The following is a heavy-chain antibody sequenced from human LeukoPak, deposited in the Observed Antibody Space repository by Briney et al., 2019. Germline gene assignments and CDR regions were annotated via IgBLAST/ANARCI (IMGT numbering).Heavy chain of an antibody. CDR2: ISSSSSTI. Sequence: GGSLRLSCAASGFTLSSYSMNWVRQAPGKGLEWVSYISSSSSTIYYADSVKGRFTISRDNAKNSLYLQMNSLRAEDTAVYYCARRSAAKDAFDIWGQGTKVTVSS. CDR1: GFTLSSYS. CDR3: ARRSAAKDAFDI. V-gene: IGHV3-48*01. J-gene: IGHJ3*02. D-gene: IGHD6-25*01.